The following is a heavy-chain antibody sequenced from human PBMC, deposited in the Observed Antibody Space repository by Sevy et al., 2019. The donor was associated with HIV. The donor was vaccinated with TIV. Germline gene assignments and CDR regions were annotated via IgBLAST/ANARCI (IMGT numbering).Heavy chain of an antibody. V-gene: IGHV1-69*06. Sequence: ASVKVYCKASGGTFSSYAICWVRQAPGQGLEWMGGIIPXFXTANYAQKFQGRVTITADKFTSTAYMELSSLRSEDTXVYYYATYYGSGSYXKGXGAFDIRGQXTMVTVSS. CDR2: IIPXFXTA. J-gene: IGHJ3*02. CDR1: GGTFSSYA. CDR3: ATYYGSGSYXKGXGAFDI. D-gene: IGHD3-10*01.